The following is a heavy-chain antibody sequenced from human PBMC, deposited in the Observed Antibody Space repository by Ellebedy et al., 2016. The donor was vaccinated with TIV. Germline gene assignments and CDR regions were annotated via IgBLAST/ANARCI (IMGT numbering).Heavy chain of an antibody. D-gene: IGHD2-2*01. V-gene: IGHV2-70*11. CDR2: IDWDDDK. Sequence: SGPTLVKPTQTLTLTCTFSGFSLSTSGMCVSWIRQPPGKALEWLARIDWDDDKYYSTSLKTRLTISKDTSKNQVVLTMTNMDPVDTATYYCARIILRGVVPAAHDYYYYGMDVWGQGTTVTVSS. CDR1: GFSLSTSGMC. J-gene: IGHJ6*02. CDR3: ARIILRGVVPAAHDYYYYGMDV.